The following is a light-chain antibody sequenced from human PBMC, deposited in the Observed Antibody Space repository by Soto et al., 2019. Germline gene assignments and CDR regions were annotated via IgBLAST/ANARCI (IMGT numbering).Light chain of an antibody. CDR1: KRVSSY. Sequence: EIVLTQSPATLSLSPGERATLSCRASKRVSSYLAWYQQKPGKAPRLLIYDASNRATGIPARFSGSGSGTDFTLTISSLEPEDFAVYYCQQRSNWPLTFGGGTKVEIK. J-gene: IGKJ4*01. CDR2: DAS. V-gene: IGKV3-11*01. CDR3: QQRSNWPLT.